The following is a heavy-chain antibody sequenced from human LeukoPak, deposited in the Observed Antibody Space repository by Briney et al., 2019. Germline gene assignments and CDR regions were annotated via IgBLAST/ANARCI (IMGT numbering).Heavy chain of an antibody. J-gene: IGHJ4*02. CDR3: AREFTGYGNTDY. D-gene: IGHD5-12*01. CDR1: GFSLGMYW. Sequence: PGGSLRLSCTAAGFSLGMYWMSWVRQAPGKGLEWVANIRSDGVEKYYVDSVRGRFTISTDTAKNTLYLQMNSLRADDTAVYYCAREFTGYGNTDYWGQGTLATVSS. V-gene: IGHV3-7*03. CDR2: IRSDGVEK.